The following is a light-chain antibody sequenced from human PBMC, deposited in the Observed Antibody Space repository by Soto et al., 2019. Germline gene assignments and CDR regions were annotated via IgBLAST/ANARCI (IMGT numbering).Light chain of an antibody. Sequence: DIVMTQSPLSLPVTPGEPASISCRSSQSLLHSNGYNYLDWYLQKPGQSPQLLIYLGSNRASGVPDRFSGSGSGTDFTLKISRVEAEDVGVYYCMQVLQTPRMFGQGTKV. V-gene: IGKV2-28*01. CDR3: MQVLQTPRM. CDR2: LGS. J-gene: IGKJ1*01. CDR1: QSLLHSNGYNY.